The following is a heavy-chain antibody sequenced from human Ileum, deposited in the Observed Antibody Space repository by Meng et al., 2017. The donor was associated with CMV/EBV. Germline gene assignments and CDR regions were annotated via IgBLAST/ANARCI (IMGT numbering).Heavy chain of an antibody. CDR2: ISYSGST. CDR1: GGSVSSGAYY. D-gene: IGHD3-10*01. J-gene: IGHJ5*02. Sequence: SETLSLTCTVSGGSVSSGAYYWSWIRQPPGKGLEWIGNISYSGSTNYNPSLKSRVTISLDTPKNQFSLKLSSVTAADTAVYFCARDWRHKYGSGNWFDPWGQGTLVTVSS. V-gene: IGHV4-61*08. CDR3: ARDWRHKYGSGNWFDP.